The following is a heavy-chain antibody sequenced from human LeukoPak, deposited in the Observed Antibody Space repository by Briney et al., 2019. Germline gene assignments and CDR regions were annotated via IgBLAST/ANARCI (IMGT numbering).Heavy chain of an antibody. J-gene: IGHJ4*02. V-gene: IGHV3-7*04. D-gene: IGHD6-13*01. CDR3: ASEGSSSLGPDY. CDR1: GFTFSSYW. Sequence: PGGSLRLSCAASGFTFSSYWMSWVRQAPGKGLEWGANIKQNGSEKYYVDCVKGRFTISRDNAKNSLYLQVNSLRAEDTDVYYCASEGSSSLGPDYWGQGTLVTVSS. CDR2: IKQNGSEK.